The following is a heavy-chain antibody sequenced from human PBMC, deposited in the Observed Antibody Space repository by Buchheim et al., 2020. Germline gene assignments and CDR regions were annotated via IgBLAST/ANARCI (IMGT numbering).Heavy chain of an antibody. CDR3: ARDGDIWLGYGLDV. Sequence: EVQLVESGGGLVQPGGSLRLSCAASGFTFSSYGMNWVRQAPGKGLEWVSYISSSSSTIYYADSVKGRFTISRDNARNSLSLQMNSLRAKDTALYYCARDGDIWLGYGLDVWGQGTT. V-gene: IGHV3-48*01. CDR2: ISSSSSTI. D-gene: IGHD3-10*01. CDR1: GFTFSSYG. J-gene: IGHJ6*02.